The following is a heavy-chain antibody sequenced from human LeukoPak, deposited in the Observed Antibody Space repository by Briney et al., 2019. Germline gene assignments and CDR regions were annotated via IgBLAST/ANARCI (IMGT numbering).Heavy chain of an antibody. CDR1: GGTFSSYT. CDR3: AREYDILTGNWFDP. D-gene: IGHD3-9*01. CDR2: IIPILGIA. Sequence: SVKVSCKASGGTFSSYTISWVRQAPGQGLEWMGRIIPILGIANYAQKFQGRVTITADKSTSTAYMELSSLRSEDTAVYYWAREYDILTGNWFDPWGQGTLVTVS. V-gene: IGHV1-69*04. J-gene: IGHJ5*02.